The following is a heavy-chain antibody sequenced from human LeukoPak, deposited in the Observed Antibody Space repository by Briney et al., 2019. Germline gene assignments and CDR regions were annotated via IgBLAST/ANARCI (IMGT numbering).Heavy chain of an antibody. CDR2: IYSDNT. CDR1: GFTVSSNS. D-gene: IGHD3-10*01. V-gene: IGHV3-53*01. J-gene: IGHJ4*02. Sequence: GGSLRLSCTVSGFTVSSNSMSWVRQAPGKGLEWVSFIYSDNTHYSDSVKGRFTISRDNSKNTLYLQMNSLRAEDTAVYYCANWGRATMVRGLHFDYWGQGTLVTVSS. CDR3: ANWGRATMVRGLHFDY.